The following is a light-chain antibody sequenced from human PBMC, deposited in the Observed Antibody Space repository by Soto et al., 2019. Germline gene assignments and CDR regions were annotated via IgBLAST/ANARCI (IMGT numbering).Light chain of an antibody. CDR3: QQYGTSPWT. V-gene: IGKV3-20*01. Sequence: IVLTQSPGNLSLSPGERATLSCRASQSVSTRSLAWYQQKPGQAPRLLIFDASSSATGIPDRFSCSGSGTDFTLTISRLEPEDFAVFYCQQYGTSPWTFGQGTKVEIK. CDR1: QSVSTRS. CDR2: DAS. J-gene: IGKJ1*01.